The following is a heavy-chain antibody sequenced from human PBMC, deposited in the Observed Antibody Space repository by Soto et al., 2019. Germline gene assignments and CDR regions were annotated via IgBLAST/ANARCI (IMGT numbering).Heavy chain of an antibody. V-gene: IGHV1-69*08. J-gene: IGHJ4*01. CDR1: GGTFNNHL. CDR3: ASGSLYGSGSYPVDD. CDR2: IIPLFGTL. Sequence: QVQLVQSGAEVKKPGSSVNVSCKASGGTFNNHLISWVRQAPGQGLEWMGTIIPLFGTLNYAQKLQGRVTLSADRSTSTAYMELSSLRSDDTAVYYCASGSLYGSGSYPVDDWGQGTLVTVSS. D-gene: IGHD3-10*01.